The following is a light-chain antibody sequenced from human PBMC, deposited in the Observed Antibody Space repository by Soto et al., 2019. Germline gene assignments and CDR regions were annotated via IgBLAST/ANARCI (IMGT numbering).Light chain of an antibody. Sequence: QSALTQPASVSGSPGQSXTVSCTGTSSDVGSYNLVSWYQQHPGKAPKLIIYEGSKGPSGISNRFSGSKSGNTASLTISGLQAEDEADYYCCSYAGSSTLVFGGGTKLTVL. J-gene: IGLJ2*01. CDR1: SSDVGSYNL. V-gene: IGLV2-23*01. CDR3: CSYAGSSTLV. CDR2: EGS.